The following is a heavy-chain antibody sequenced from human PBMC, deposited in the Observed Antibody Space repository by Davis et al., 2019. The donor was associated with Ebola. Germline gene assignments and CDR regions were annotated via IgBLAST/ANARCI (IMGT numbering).Heavy chain of an antibody. J-gene: IGHJ3*02. CDR3: ARGVDYGFDI. V-gene: IGHV3-48*02. CDR2: FSSGTSTT. Sequence: PGGSLRLSCAASGFTFSASSMNWVRQAPGKGLEWVAHFSSGTSTTCYADSVKGRVTISRDNVKNSLYLQMNSLRDEDRAVYYCARGVDYGFDIGGQGTMVTVSS. D-gene: IGHD2-21*02. CDR1: GFTFSASS.